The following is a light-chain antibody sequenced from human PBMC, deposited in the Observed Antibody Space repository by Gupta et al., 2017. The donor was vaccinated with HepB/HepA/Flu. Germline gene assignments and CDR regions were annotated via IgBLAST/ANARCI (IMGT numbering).Light chain of an antibody. V-gene: IGKV4-1*01. CDR1: QSVLYSSNNKNY. J-gene: IGKJ2*04. CDR3: QQYYSSPMSS. CDR2: WAS. Sequence: DIVMTQSPDSLAVSLGERATINCKSSQSVLYSSNNKNYLAWYQQKPGQPPKLLIYWASTREFGVPDRFSGSGSGTDFTLTISSRQAEDVAVYYCQQYYSSPMSSFGQGTXLEIK.